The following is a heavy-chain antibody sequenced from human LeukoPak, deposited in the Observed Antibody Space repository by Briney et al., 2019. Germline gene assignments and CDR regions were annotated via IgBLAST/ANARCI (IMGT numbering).Heavy chain of an antibody. CDR2: ISGSGGST. J-gene: IGHJ3*02. CDR3: AKVFGVVVAATDHDAFDI. Sequence: PGGSLRLSCAASGFTFSSYAMSWVRQAPGKGLEWVSAISGSGGSTYYADSVKGRFTISRDNSKNALYLQMNSLRAEDTAVYYCAKVFGVVVAATDHDAFDIWGQGTMVTVSS. V-gene: IGHV3-23*01. CDR1: GFTFSSYA. D-gene: IGHD2-15*01.